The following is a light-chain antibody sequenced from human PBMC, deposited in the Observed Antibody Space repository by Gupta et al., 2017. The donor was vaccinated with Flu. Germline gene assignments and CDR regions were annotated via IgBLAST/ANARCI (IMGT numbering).Light chain of an antibody. CDR2: EVS. CDR3: SADTISSTLV. J-gene: IGLJ3*02. CDR1: SSDVGGYNY. V-gene: IGLV2-14*01. Sequence: QSALTQPASVSGSPGPSITIPCTGTSSDVGGYNYVSWDQQHPGKAPKLMIYEVSNRPSGVSNRFSGSKSGNTASLTISGREDEDEADYYCSADTISSTLVFGGGTKLTVL.